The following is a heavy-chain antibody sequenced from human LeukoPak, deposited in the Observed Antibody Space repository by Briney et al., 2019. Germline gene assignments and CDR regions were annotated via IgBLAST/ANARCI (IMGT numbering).Heavy chain of an antibody. Sequence: GGSLRLSCAASGFTFSRYWMHWVRQAPGKGLVWVSCIKSDGSSTSIADSAKGRFTISRDNAKNTVYLQMNSLRAEDTAVYYCVRDNRSYNFDYWGQGTLVTVSS. J-gene: IGHJ4*02. V-gene: IGHV3-74*01. D-gene: IGHD1-26*01. CDR1: GFTFSRYW. CDR3: VRDNRSYNFDY. CDR2: IKSDGSST.